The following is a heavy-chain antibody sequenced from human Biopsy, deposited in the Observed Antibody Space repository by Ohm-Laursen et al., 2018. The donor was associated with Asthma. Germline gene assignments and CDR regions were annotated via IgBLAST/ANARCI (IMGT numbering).Heavy chain of an antibody. CDR1: GFMFRSFG. CDR3: AKRRGYSGHDNDY. Sequence: SLRLSCAASGFMFRSFGMHWVRQAPGKGLEWVAVISYDGDHKFYEDSVKGRFTISRDNSKNTLYLQMNSLRTEDTAVYYCAKRRGYSGHDNDYWGQGTLVIASS. D-gene: IGHD5-12*01. CDR2: ISYDGDHK. V-gene: IGHV3-30*18. J-gene: IGHJ4*02.